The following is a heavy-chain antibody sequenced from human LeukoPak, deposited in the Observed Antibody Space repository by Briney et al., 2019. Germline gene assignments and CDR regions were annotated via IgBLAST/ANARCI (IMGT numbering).Heavy chain of an antibody. D-gene: IGHD6-25*01. CDR2: ISSSSSYI. V-gene: IGHV3-21*01. Sequence: PGGSLRLSCAASGFTFSSYSMNWVRQAPGKGLEWVSSISSSSSYIYYADSVKGRFTISRDNAKNSLYLQMNSLRAEDTAVYYCARDKGKAAYYSDYWGQGTLVTVSS. CDR3: ARDKGKAAYYSDY. CDR1: GFTFSSYS. J-gene: IGHJ4*02.